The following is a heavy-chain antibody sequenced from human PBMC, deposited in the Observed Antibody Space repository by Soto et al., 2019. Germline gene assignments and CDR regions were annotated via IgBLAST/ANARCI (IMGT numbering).Heavy chain of an antibody. CDR2: INPNSGGT. CDR3: ARDLSSPHWYFDL. Sequence: ASVKVSFKASGYTFTGYYMHWVRQAPGQGLEWMGWINPNSGGTNYAQKFQGRVTMTRDTSISTAYMELSRLRSDDTAVYYCARDLSSPHWYFDLWGRGTLVTVSS. V-gene: IGHV1-2*02. J-gene: IGHJ2*01. CDR1: GYTFTGYY. D-gene: IGHD3-16*02.